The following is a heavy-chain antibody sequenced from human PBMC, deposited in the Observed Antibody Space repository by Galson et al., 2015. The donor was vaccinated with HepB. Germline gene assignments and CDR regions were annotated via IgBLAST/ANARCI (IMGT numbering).Heavy chain of an antibody. D-gene: IGHD3-10*01. CDR1: GGSISSSSCY. CDR3: ARSYGSGSYFRASHYYYGMDV. J-gene: IGHJ6*02. CDR2: IYYSGST. Sequence: LSLTCTVSGGSISSSSCYWGWIRQPPGKGLEWIGSIYYSGSTYYNPSLKSRVTISVDTSKNQFSLKLSSVTAADTAVYYCARSYGSGSYFRASHYYYGMDVWGQGTTVTVSS. V-gene: IGHV4-39*01.